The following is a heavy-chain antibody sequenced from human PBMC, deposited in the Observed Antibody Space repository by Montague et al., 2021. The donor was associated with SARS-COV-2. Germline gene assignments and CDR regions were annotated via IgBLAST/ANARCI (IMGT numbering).Heavy chain of an antibody. CDR1: GGSIITGSNFY. CDR3: ARDYYDSTGLNWFDP. Sequence: TLSLTCAVSGGSIITGSNFYWGWIRQSAGKGLEWIGRIHSSGGTNYNPSLKSRLTMSVDSPANQFSLKLTSVTAADTAVYYWARDYYDSTGLNWFDPWGQGILVTVSS. J-gene: IGHJ5*02. D-gene: IGHD3-22*01. V-gene: IGHV4-61*02. CDR2: IHSSGGT.